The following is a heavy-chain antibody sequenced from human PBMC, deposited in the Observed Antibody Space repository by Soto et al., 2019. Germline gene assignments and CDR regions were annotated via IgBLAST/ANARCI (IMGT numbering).Heavy chain of an antibody. V-gene: IGHV4-34*01. Sequence: SETLSLTCAVYGGSFSGYYWSWIRQPPGKGLEWIGEINHSGSTNYNPSLKSRVTISVDTSKNQFSLKLSSVTAADTAVYYCARRPTGTTSRYFDYWGQGTLVTVSS. J-gene: IGHJ4*02. CDR3: ARRPTGTTSRYFDY. CDR1: GGSFSGYY. CDR2: INHSGST. D-gene: IGHD1-7*01.